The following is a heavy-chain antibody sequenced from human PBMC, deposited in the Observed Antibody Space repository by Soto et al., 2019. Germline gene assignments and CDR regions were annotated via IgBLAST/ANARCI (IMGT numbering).Heavy chain of an antibody. CDR1: GFTFSSYW. Sequence: EVQLVESGGGLVQPGGSLRLSCAASGFTFSSYWMSWVRQAPGKGLEWMANIKQDGSEKYYVDSVKGRFTISRDNAKSSLYLEMNGLRAEDTAVYYCARSAEWGSVYWGQGTLVTVSS. J-gene: IGHJ4*02. CDR3: ARSAEWGSVY. V-gene: IGHV3-7*03. CDR2: IKQDGSEK. D-gene: IGHD3-3*01.